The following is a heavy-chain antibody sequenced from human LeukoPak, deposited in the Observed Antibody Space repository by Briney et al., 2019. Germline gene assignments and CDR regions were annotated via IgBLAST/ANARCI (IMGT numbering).Heavy chain of an antibody. J-gene: IGHJ4*02. CDR2: ISIHGNEN. CDR3: ARDRATGRAQVLLVQ. D-gene: IGHD2-2*01. CDR1: KFTSSSYW. Sequence: GGSLRLSCADSKFTSSSYWMSWVRQDLGKGLGWVAYISIHGNENSYWYSVKGRFTITSDNAKDTLSLHMNSLRAEDKAVYDCARDRATGRAQVLLVQWGQGTLVTVSS. V-gene: IGHV3-7*01.